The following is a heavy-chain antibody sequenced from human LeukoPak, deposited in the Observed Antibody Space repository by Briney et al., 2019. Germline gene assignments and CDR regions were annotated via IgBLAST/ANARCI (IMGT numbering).Heavy chain of an antibody. CDR1: GFIFSNYE. CDR2: ISSSGSTA. CDR3: AELGITMIGGV. D-gene: IGHD3-10*02. Sequence: GGSLRLSCAASGFIFSNYEMNWVRQAPGKGLEWVAFISSSGSTAYYADSVKGRFVISKDNAKNSLYLQMNSLRAEDTAVYYCAELGITMIGGVWGKGTTVTISS. V-gene: IGHV3-48*03. J-gene: IGHJ6*04.